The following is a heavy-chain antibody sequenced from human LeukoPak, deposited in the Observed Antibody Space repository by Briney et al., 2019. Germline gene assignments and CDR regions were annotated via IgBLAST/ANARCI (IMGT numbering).Heavy chain of an antibody. CDR1: GYSFTSYW. CDR3: ARPEGYCSGGSCYIVNDAFDI. CDR2: IYPGDSDT. Sequence: GESLKISCKGSGYSFTSYWIGWVRQMPGKGLEWMGIIYPGDSDTRYSPSFQGQVTISADKSISTAYLQWSSLKASDTAMYYCARPEGYCSGGSCYIVNDAFDIWGQGTMVTVSS. J-gene: IGHJ3*02. V-gene: IGHV5-51*01. D-gene: IGHD2-15*01.